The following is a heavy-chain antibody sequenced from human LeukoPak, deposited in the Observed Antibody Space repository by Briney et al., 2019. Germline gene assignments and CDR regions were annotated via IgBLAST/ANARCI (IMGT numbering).Heavy chain of an antibody. CDR1: GGSISSSSYY. CDR3: ARHGYSSGWLGEEFDY. CDR2: IYYSGST. Sequence: SGTLSLTCTVSGGSISSSSYYWGWIRQPPGKGLEWIGSIYYSGSTYYNPSLKSRVTISVDTSKNQFSLKLSSVTAADTAVYYCARHGYSSGWLGEEFDYWGQGTLVTVSS. D-gene: IGHD6-19*01. V-gene: IGHV4-39*01. J-gene: IGHJ4*02.